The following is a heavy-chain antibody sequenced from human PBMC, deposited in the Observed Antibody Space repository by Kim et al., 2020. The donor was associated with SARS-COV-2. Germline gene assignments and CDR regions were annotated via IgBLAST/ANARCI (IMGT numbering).Heavy chain of an antibody. CDR3: ARGTRQWLVRGPDYYYMDV. J-gene: IGHJ6*03. V-gene: IGHV4-34*01. Sequence: SETLSLTCAVYGGSFSGYYWSWIRQPPGKGLEWIGEINHSGSTNYNPSLKSRVTISVDTSKNQFSLKLRSVTAADTAVYYCARGTRQWLVRGPDYYYMDV. CDR2: INHSGST. CDR1: GGSFSGYY. D-gene: IGHD6-19*01.